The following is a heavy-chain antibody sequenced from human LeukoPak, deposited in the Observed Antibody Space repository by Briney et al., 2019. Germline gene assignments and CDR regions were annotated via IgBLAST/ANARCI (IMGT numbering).Heavy chain of an antibody. D-gene: IGHD3-16*01. CDR3: ARKSGGPFDY. V-gene: IGHV6-1*01. Sequence: SQTLSLTCALSGASLSSNSAAWNWIRQSPSRGLEWLGRTYYRSKWYNDYTVSVKSRITSNLDTSKNQFSMQLTYVTPKDAAVYDCARKSGGPFDYWGQGTLVTVSS. CDR1: GASLSSNSAA. CDR2: TYYRSKWYN. J-gene: IGHJ4*02.